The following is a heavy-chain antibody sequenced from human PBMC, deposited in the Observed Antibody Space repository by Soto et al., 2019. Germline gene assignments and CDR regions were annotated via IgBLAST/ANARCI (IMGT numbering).Heavy chain of an antibody. J-gene: IGHJ6*02. CDR1: GYTFTSYG. Sequence: GASVKVSCKASGYTFTSYGISWVRQAPGQGLEWMGWISAYNGNTNYAQKLQGRVTMTTDTSTSTAYMELRSLRSDDTAVYYCASRNSGYSSSWYAGGDYYYGMDVWGQGTTVTVSS. D-gene: IGHD6-13*01. V-gene: IGHV1-18*04. CDR3: ASRNSGYSSSWYAGGDYYYGMDV. CDR2: ISAYNGNT.